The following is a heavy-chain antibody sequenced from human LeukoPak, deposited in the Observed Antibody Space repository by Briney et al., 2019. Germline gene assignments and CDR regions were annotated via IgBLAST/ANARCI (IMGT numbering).Heavy chain of an antibody. CDR1: GGSISSGGYY. CDR2: IYHSGST. V-gene: IGHV4-30-2*01. Sequence: PSQTLSLTCTVSGGSISSGGYYWSWIRQPPGKGLEWIGYIYHSGSTYYNPSLKSRVTISVDRSKNQFSLKLSSVTAADTAVYYCARAGVDISSAFDIWGQGTMVTVSS. CDR3: ARAGVDISSAFDI. J-gene: IGHJ3*02. D-gene: IGHD3-9*01.